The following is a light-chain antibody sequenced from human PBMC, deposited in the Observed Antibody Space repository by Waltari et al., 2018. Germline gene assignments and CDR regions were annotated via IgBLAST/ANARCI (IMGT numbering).Light chain of an antibody. J-gene: IGKJ1*01. V-gene: IGKV3-15*01. CDR1: RSVRRN. Sequence: EVVMTQFPATLSVSPGESATLSCRASRSVRRNIVWYQQRPGRAPRPLIYAASTRATDTPARFRGSGSGTEFSLTISRLQSEDFAVYYCQQFNDWPRTFGQGTRVEIK. CDR3: QQFNDWPRT. CDR2: AAS.